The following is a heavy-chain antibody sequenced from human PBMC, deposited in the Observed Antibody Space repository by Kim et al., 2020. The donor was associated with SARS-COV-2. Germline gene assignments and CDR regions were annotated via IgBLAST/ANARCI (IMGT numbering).Heavy chain of an antibody. CDR3: AVWLETNYYYYGMDV. J-gene: IGHJ6*02. CDR1: GYTFTSYD. D-gene: IGHD6-19*01. Sequence: ASVKVSCKASGYTFTSYDINWVRQATGQGLEWMGWMNPNSGNTGYAQKFHGRVTMTRNTSISTAYMELSSLRSEDTAVYYCAVWLETNYYYYGMDVWGQGTTVTVSS. V-gene: IGHV1-8*01. CDR2: MNPNSGNT.